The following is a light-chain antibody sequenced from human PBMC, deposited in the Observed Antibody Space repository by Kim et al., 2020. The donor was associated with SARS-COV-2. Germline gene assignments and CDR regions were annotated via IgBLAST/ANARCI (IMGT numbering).Light chain of an antibody. CDR3: QQYHNWPPRT. J-gene: IGKJ1*01. Sequence: PGERITLSCRASQSVSSDLAWYQQKPGQAPRLLIYGASTRATDIPARFSGSGSGTEFTLTISSLQSEDFAVYYCQQYHNWPPRTFGQGTKVDIK. CDR1: QSVSSD. V-gene: IGKV3-15*01. CDR2: GAS.